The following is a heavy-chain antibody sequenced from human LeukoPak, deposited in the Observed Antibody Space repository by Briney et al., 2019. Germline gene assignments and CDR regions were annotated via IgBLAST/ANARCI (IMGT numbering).Heavy chain of an antibody. J-gene: IGHJ4*02. D-gene: IGHD6-19*01. CDR1: GFTFSSYA. Sequence: PGGSLRLSCAASGFTFSSYAMSWVRQAPGKGLEWVSTINDSGGNTYYADSVKGRFTISRDNSKNTLFLQMSSLRAEDTAVYYCAKDLRSQYSSARDYWGQGTLVTVSS. V-gene: IGHV3-23*01. CDR3: AKDLRSQYSSARDY. CDR2: INDSGGNT.